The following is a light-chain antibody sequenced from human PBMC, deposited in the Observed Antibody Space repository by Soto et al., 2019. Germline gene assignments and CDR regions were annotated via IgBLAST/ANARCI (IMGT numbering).Light chain of an antibody. J-gene: IGLJ1*01. V-gene: IGLV2-14*01. CDR1: SSDVGGYNY. CDR2: EVS. Sequence: QSVLTQPASVSGSPGQSITISCTGTSSDVGGYNYVSWYQQHPGKAPKLMIYEVSNRPSGVSNRFSGSKSGNTASLTISGLQAEDEADYYYSSYTSSSRGVFGTGTKLTVL. CDR3: SSYTSSSRGV.